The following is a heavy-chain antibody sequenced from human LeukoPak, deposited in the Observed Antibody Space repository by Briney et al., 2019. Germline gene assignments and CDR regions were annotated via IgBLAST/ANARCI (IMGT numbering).Heavy chain of an antibody. D-gene: IGHD6-13*01. CDR2: INPKSGGT. V-gene: IGHV1-2*02. J-gene: IGHJ5*02. Sequence: ASVTVSCKASGYTFTDYYIHWVRQVPGQGREWMGWINPKSGGTNYAQKFQGRVTMTGDTSISTAYMELSRLRSDDTAVYYCAREDRQQLDRRGWFDPWGQGTLVTVSS. CDR1: GYTFTDYY. CDR3: AREDRQQLDRRGWFDP.